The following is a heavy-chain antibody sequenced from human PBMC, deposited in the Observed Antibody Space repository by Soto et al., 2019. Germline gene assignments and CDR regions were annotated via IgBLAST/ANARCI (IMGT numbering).Heavy chain of an antibody. D-gene: IGHD3-3*02. CDR3: VRGQPHRITIFEVVIRSYDYGMDV. Sequence: QVQLQQWGAGLLKPSETLSLTCAVYGGSFTGYYWTWIRQTPGKGLEWIGEINYRGSSYYNPSLERRISMAVXTXXXQXXLKLRSVTAADTAVYFCVRGQPHRITIFEVVIRSYDYGMDVWGQGTTVTVSS. J-gene: IGHJ6*02. V-gene: IGHV4-34*01. CDR2: INYRGSS. CDR1: GGSFTGYY.